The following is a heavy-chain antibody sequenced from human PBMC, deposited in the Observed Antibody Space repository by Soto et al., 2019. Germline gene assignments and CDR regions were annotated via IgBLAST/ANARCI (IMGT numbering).Heavy chain of an antibody. CDR1: GFPFSRNW. CDR3: ASSLL. Sequence: EVQMVESGGGLVQPGGSLSLSVAASGFPFSRNWWYWVGRAPGKGLEWVANIKEDGSEINYVDSVKGRFTISRDNAKNSLYLQMNSLRVGDTAVYYCASSLLRGQGTLVTVSS. J-gene: IGHJ4*02. V-gene: IGHV3-7*01. CDR2: IKEDGSEI.